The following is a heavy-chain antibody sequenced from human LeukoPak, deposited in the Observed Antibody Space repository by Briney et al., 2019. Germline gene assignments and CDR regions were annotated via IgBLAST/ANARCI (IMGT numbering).Heavy chain of an antibody. D-gene: IGHD6-13*01. J-gene: IGHJ4*02. CDR3: AKALDSSSSPFDY. V-gene: IGHV3-7*01. CDR1: GFTFSSYW. Sequence: GGSLRLSCAASGFTFSSYWMSWVRQAPGKGLEWVANIKQDGSEKYYVDSVKGRFTISRDNAKNSLYLQMNSLRAEDTAVYYCAKALDSSSSPFDYWGQGTLVTVSS. CDR2: IKQDGSEK.